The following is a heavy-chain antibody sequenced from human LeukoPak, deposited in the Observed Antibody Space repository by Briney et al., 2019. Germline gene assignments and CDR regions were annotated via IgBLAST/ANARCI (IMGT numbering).Heavy chain of an antibody. Sequence: SETLSLTCTVSGYSISSGYYWGWIRQPPGKGLEWIGSIYHSGSTYYNPSLKSRVTISVDTSKNQFSLKLSSVTAADTAVYYCARDLGQQWLVPDHFFDHWGQGTLVTVSS. D-gene: IGHD6-19*01. V-gene: IGHV4-38-2*02. CDR2: IYHSGST. CDR3: ARDLGQQWLVPDHFFDH. CDR1: GYSISSGYY. J-gene: IGHJ4*02.